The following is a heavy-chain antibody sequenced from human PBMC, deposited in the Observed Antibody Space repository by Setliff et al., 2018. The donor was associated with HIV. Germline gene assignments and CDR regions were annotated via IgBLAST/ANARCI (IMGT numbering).Heavy chain of an antibody. J-gene: IGHJ6*03. D-gene: IGHD2-15*01. CDR2: INHSGTT. Sequence: SETLSLTCTVSGGSFSDYYWGWIRQPPGKGLEWIGEINHSGTTNSNPSLKSRVTMSVDTSKNQFSLRLTSVTAADTAVYYCAGENPDGWLHHYTDVWGKGTTVTVSS. V-gene: IGHV4-34*01. CDR3: AGENPDGWLHHYTDV. CDR1: GGSFSDYY.